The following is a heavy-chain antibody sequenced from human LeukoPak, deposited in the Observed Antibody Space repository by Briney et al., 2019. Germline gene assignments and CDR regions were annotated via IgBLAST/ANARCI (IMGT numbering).Heavy chain of an antibody. V-gene: IGHV1-46*01. Sequence: ASVKVSCKASGYTFTSYYMHWVRQAPGQGLEWMGIINPSGGSTSYAQKFQGRVTMTRDMSTSTAYMELSSLRSEDTAVYYCARVTGSGYFDYWGQGTLVTVSS. J-gene: IGHJ4*02. CDR1: GYTFTSYY. D-gene: IGHD3-10*01. CDR3: ARVTGSGYFDY. CDR2: INPSGGST.